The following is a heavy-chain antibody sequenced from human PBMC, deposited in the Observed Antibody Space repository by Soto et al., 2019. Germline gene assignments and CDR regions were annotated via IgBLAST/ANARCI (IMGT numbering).Heavy chain of an antibody. CDR3: ARSQDSSTSLVISYYYYYGMDV. CDR2: IIPISGTA. Sequence: QVQLVQSGAEVKKPGSSVKVSCKASGGTFSSYAISWVRQAPGQGLEWMGGIIPISGTANYAQKFQGRVTITADESTSTAYMELSSLRSEDTVVYYCARSQDSSTSLVISYYYYYGMDVWGEGTTVTVSS. J-gene: IGHJ6*04. CDR1: GGTFSSYA. V-gene: IGHV1-69*01. D-gene: IGHD2-2*01.